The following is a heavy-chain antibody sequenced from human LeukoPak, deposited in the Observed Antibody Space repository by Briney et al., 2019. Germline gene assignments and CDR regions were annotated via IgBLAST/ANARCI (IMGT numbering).Heavy chain of an antibody. V-gene: IGHV3-23*01. J-gene: IGHJ4*02. Sequence: GGSLRLSCTASGFTFTTYAMSWVRQPPGKGLEWVPTISGSGDSTYYADSVKGRFTFSRDNSKNTLYLQMNSLRAEDTAVYYCARTPSVPAGLDYWGQGTLVTVSS. CDR3: ARTPSVPAGLDY. D-gene: IGHD6-19*01. CDR2: ISGSGDST. CDR1: GFTFTTYA.